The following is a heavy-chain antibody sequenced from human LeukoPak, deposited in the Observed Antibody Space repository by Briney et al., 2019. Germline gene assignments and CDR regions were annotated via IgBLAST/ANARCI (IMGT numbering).Heavy chain of an antibody. D-gene: IGHD6-13*01. CDR1: GFTFSRYR. Sequence: GGSLRLSCEASGFTFSRYRMTWVRQVPGKGLEWVANIKQDGNEKYYVDSVKGRFTISRDNAKNSLYLQMNSLRAEDTAVYYCARAIRRGSSWYYFDYWGQGTLVTVSS. CDR2: IKQDGNEK. J-gene: IGHJ4*02. CDR3: ARAIRRGSSWYYFDY. V-gene: IGHV3-7*01.